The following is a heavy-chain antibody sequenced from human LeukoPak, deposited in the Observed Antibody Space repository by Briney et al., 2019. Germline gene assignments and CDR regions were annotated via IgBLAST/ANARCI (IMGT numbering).Heavy chain of an antibody. CDR3: ARAYKLGAFDI. J-gene: IGHJ3*02. D-gene: IGHD3-10*01. Sequence: SETLSLICTVSGGSISSYYWSWIRQPPGKGLEWIGYIYYSGSTNYNPSLKSRVTISVDTSKNQFSLKLSSVTAADTAVYYCARAYKLGAFDIWGQGTMVTVSS. CDR1: GGSISSYY. V-gene: IGHV4-59*01. CDR2: IYYSGST.